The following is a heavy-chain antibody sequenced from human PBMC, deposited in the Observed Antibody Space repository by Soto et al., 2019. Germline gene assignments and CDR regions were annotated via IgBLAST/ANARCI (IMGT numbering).Heavy chain of an antibody. V-gene: IGHV4-31*03. CDR1: GGSISTGGYY. CDR2: IYYNGIT. D-gene: IGHD3-10*01. Sequence: PSETLSLTCIVSGGSISTGGYYWTWIRQHPGKGLEWIGYIYYNGITFYNPSLKSRISMSVDTSKSQFSLKLSSVTAADTAVYYCARDRWFGEPRARYGVDVWGQGTTVIVSS. CDR3: ARDRWFGEPRARYGVDV. J-gene: IGHJ6*02.